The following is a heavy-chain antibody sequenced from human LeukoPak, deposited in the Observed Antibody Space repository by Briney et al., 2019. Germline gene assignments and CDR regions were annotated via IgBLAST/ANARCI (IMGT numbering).Heavy chain of an antibody. V-gene: IGHV3-48*03. CDR3: ARGVYDSSGYYHY. D-gene: IGHD3-22*01. J-gene: IGHJ4*02. CDR1: GFTFSNYE. Sequence: PGGSLRLSCAASGFTFSNYEMNWVRQAPGEGLEWVSYISSSGNTIYHADSVKGRFTISRDNAKNSLYLQMNSLRAEDTAVYYCARGVYDSSGYYHYWGQGTLVIVSS. CDR2: ISSSGNTI.